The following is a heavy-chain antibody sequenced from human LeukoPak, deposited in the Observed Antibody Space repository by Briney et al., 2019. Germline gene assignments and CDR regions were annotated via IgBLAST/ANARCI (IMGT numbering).Heavy chain of an antibody. CDR3: ARESVVAATLDAFDI. Sequence: GGSLRLSCAAAGFTFNNYAMSWVRQAPGKGLKWVSGISSGGSTYYADSVKGRFTISRDNSKNTLYLQMNSLRAEDTAVYYCARESVVAATLDAFDIWGQGTMVTVSS. D-gene: IGHD2-15*01. CDR1: GFTFNNYA. CDR2: ISSGGST. V-gene: IGHV3-23*01. J-gene: IGHJ3*02.